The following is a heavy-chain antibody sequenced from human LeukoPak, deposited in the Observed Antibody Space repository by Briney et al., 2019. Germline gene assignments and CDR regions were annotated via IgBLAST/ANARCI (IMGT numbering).Heavy chain of an antibody. CDR3: ARALWFGELSRYY. D-gene: IGHD3-10*01. CDR2: ISSSSSYI. V-gene: IGHV3-21*01. Sequence: GGSLRLSCAASGFTFSSYSMNWVRQAPGKGLEWVSSISSSSSYIYYADSVKGRFTISRDNAKNSLYLQMNSLRAEDTAVYYCARALWFGELSRYYWGQGTLVTVSS. J-gene: IGHJ4*02. CDR1: GFTFSSYS.